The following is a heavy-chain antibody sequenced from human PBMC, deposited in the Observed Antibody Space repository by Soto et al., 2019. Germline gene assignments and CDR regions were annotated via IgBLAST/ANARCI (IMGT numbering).Heavy chain of an antibody. CDR3: ARTSTVNYYYYYMDV. V-gene: IGHV1-8*01. CDR1: GYTFTSYD. J-gene: IGHJ6*03. Sequence: QVPLVQSGAEVKKPGASVKVSCKASGYTFTSYDINWVRQATGQGLEWMGWMNPNSGNTGYAQKFQGRVTMTRNTSISTAYMELSSLRSEDTAVYYCARTSTVNYYYYYMDVWGKGTTVTVSS. CDR2: MNPNSGNT. D-gene: IGHD4-4*01.